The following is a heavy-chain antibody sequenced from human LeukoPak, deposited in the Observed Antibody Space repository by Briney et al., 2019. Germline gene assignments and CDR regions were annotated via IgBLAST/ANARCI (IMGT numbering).Heavy chain of an antibody. Sequence: GGSLRLSCAASGVTVSSSYMSWVRQAPGKGLEWVSIIYSGASTYYADSVKGRFTISRDNSKNTLYLQMNSLRVEDTAVYYCAKEISSGWYGSHYGMDVWGQGTTVTVSS. CDR1: GVTVSSSY. V-gene: IGHV3-53*05. CDR2: IYSGAST. CDR3: AKEISSGWYGSHYGMDV. J-gene: IGHJ6*02. D-gene: IGHD6-19*01.